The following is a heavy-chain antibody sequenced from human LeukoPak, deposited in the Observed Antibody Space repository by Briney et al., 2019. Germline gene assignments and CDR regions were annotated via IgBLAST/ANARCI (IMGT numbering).Heavy chain of an antibody. CDR3: ARSVYDLRGQRLVPGLDY. CDR2: IGTIISTT. D-gene: IGHD6-13*01. Sequence: GGSLRLSCAASGFTFGSYEMNWVRQAPGKGLEWVAYIGTIISTTYYADSVKGRFTASRDDAKSSLYLQMSSLRAEDTAIYYCARSVYDLRGQRLVPGLDYWGQGTLVTVSS. CDR1: GFTFGSYE. V-gene: IGHV3-48*03. J-gene: IGHJ4*02.